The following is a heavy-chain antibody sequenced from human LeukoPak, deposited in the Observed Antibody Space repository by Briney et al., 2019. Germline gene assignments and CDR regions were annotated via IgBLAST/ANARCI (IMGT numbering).Heavy chain of an antibody. D-gene: IGHD2-15*01. Sequence: PGGSLRLSCTASGFSFSGHWMHWARQLPGKGLVWVSRISPTGSTTSYADSVKGRFTVSRDNAKNTLYLQVNNLRAEDTAVYYCARSPCSGGSCYLNYFDYWGQGTLVTVSS. CDR2: ISPTGSTT. V-gene: IGHV3-74*01. CDR1: GFSFSGHW. CDR3: ARSPCSGGSCYLNYFDY. J-gene: IGHJ4*02.